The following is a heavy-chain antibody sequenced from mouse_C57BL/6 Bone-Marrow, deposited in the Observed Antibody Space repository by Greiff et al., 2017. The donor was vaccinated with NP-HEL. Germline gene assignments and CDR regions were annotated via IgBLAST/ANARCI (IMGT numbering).Heavy chain of an antibody. V-gene: IGHV1-76*01. CDR1: GYTFTDYY. CDR2: IYPGSGNT. Sequence: VQLQQSGAELVRPGASVKLSCKASGYTFTDYYINWVKQRPGQGLEWIARIYPGSGNTYYNEKFKGKATLTAEKSSSTAYMQLSSLTSEDSAVYFCARYGSLDYWGQGTTLTVSS. CDR3: ARYGSLDY. J-gene: IGHJ2*01. D-gene: IGHD1-1*01.